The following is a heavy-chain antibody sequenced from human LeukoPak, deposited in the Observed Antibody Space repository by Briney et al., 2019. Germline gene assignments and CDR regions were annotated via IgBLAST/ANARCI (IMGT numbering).Heavy chain of an antibody. Sequence: GGSLGLSCAASGFTFSSYWMSWVRQAPGKGLEWVANIKQDGSEKYYVDSVKGRFTISRDNAKNSLYLQMNSLRAEDTAVYYCARGNIVATILGGLHGTTAFDFWGQGILVTVSS. CDR1: GFTFSSYW. CDR3: ARGNIVATILGGLHGTTAFDF. V-gene: IGHV3-7*01. D-gene: IGHD5-12*01. CDR2: IKQDGSEK. J-gene: IGHJ4*02.